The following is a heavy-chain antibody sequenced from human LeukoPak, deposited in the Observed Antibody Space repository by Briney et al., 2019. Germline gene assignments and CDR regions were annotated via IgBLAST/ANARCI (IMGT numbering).Heavy chain of an antibody. J-gene: IGHJ4*02. CDR1: GGSFSGYY. CDR2: INHSGST. Sequence: TSETLSLTCAVYGGSFSGYYWSWIRQPPGKGLEWIGEINHSGSTNYNPSLKSRVTISVDTSKNQFSLKLSSVTAADTAVYYCARSSGYSYGPSTYFDYWGRGTLVTVSS. V-gene: IGHV4-34*01. CDR3: ARSSGYSYGPSTYFDY. D-gene: IGHD5-18*01.